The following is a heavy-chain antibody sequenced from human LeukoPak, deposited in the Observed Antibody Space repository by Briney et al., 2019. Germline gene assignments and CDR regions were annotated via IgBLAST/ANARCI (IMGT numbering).Heavy chain of an antibody. Sequence: SETLSLTCAVYGGSFSGYYWSWIRQPPGKGLEWIGEINHSGSTNYNPPLKSRVTISVDTSKNQFSLKLSSVTAADTAVYYCARGIRSYSSSWYYYYYYMDVWGKGTTVTVSS. CDR3: ARGIRSYSSSWYYYYYYMDV. D-gene: IGHD6-13*01. J-gene: IGHJ6*03. V-gene: IGHV4-34*01. CDR1: GGSFSGYY. CDR2: INHSGST.